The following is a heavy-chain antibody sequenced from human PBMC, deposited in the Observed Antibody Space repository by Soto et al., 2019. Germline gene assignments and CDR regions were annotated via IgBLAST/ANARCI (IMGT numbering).Heavy chain of an antibody. CDR1: GGTFSTYA. CDR2: IIPLFGTA. J-gene: IGHJ4*02. D-gene: IGHD6-19*01. V-gene: IGHV1-69*01. CDR3: ARPKGSYSSGYYYFDY. Sequence: QVQLVQSGAEVKQPGSSVKVSCKTSGGTFSTYATYWVRQAPGQGLEWMGAIIPLFGTADYAQKFQGRVTITADESTSTAYMELSSLRSEDTAMYYCARPKGSYSSGYYYFDYWGQGTLVTVSS.